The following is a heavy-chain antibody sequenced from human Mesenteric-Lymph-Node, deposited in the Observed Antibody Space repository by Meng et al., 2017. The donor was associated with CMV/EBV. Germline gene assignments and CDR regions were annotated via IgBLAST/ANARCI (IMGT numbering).Heavy chain of an antibody. CDR2: ISSSSSYI. CDR1: GFTLLSYS. CDR3: ARESFVPGGLVDYDY. V-gene: IGHV3-21*01. J-gene: IGHJ4*02. Sequence: GESLKISCAASGFTLLSYSMNWVRQAPGKGLEWVSSISSSSSYIYYADSVKGRFTISRDNAKNSLYLQMDSLRAEDTAVYYCARESFVPGGLVDYDYWGQGTLVTVSS. D-gene: IGHD2-15*01.